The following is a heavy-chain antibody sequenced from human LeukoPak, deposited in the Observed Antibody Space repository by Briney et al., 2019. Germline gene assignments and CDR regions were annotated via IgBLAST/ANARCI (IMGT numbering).Heavy chain of an antibody. CDR2: IYYSGSP. CDR3: ARLLLWFGELPSDY. V-gene: IGHV4-39*01. J-gene: IGHJ4*02. Sequence: SETLSLTCTVSGGSISSSSYYWGWIRQPPGKGLEWIGSIYYSGSPYYNPSLKSRVTISVDTSKKQFSLKLSSVTAADTAVYYCARLLLWFGELPSDYWGQGTLVTVSS. D-gene: IGHD3-10*01. CDR1: GGSISSSSYY.